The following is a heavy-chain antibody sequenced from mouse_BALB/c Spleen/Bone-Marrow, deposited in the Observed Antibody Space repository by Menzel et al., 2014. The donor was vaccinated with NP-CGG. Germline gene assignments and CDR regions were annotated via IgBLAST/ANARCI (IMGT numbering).Heavy chain of an antibody. CDR3: ARQGTLDY. CDR1: GFTFRDYY. V-gene: IGHV5-12*02. CDR2: ISNGGGST. J-gene: IGHJ4*01. Sequence: EVKLVESGGGLVQPGGSPKLSCATSGFTFRDYYMYWVRQTPEKRLEWVAYISNGGGSTYYPDTVKGRFTISRDNAKNTLYLQMSRLKSEDTAMYYCARQGTLDYWGQGTSVTVSS.